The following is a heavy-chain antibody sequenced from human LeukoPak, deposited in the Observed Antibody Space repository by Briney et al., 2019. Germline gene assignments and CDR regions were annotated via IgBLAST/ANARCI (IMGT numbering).Heavy chain of an antibody. V-gene: IGHV3-7*01. J-gene: IGHJ4*02. CDR3: ARIGYSSSSFDY. CDR2: IKQDGSEK. D-gene: IGHD6-6*01. CDR1: GFTFSNYW. Sequence: GGSLRLSCAASGFTFSNYWMSWVRQAPGKGLEWLANIKQDGSEKFYVDSVKGRFTISRDNAKNSVYLQMSSLRAEDTAVYFCARIGYSSSSFDYWGQGTLVTVSS.